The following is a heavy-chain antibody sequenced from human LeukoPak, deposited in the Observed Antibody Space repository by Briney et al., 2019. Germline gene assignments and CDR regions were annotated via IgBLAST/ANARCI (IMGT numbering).Heavy chain of an antibody. J-gene: IGHJ3*02. V-gene: IGHV1-24*01. D-gene: IGHD3-3*01. CDR1: GYTLTELS. CDR3: ATPLGHDFWSGYNNAFDI. CDR2: FDPEDGET. Sequence: GASVKVSCKVSGYTLTELSMHWVRQAPGKGLEWMGGFDPEDGETIYAQKFQGRVTMTEDTSTDTAYMELSSLRSEDTAVYYCATPLGHDFWSGYNNAFDIWGQGTMVTVSS.